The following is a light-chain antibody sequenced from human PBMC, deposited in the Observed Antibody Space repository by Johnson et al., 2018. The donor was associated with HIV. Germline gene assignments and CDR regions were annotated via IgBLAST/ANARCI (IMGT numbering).Light chain of an antibody. CDR1: SSNIGNNY. CDR2: ENN. V-gene: IGLV1-51*02. CDR3: GTWDSSLSACYV. J-gene: IGLJ1*01. Sequence: QSVLTQPPSVSAAPGQKVTISCSGSSSNIGNNYVSWYQQLPGTAPKLLIYENNKRPSGIPDRFSGSKSGPSATLGITGLPTGDEADYYCGTWDSSLSACYVFGTGTKVTVL.